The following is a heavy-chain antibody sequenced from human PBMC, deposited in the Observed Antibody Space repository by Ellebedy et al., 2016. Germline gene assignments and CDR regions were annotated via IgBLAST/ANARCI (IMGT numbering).Heavy chain of an antibody. CDR2: IYYSGKT. J-gene: IGHJ4*02. CDR3: ARVSPYNWKYYFDY. D-gene: IGHD1-20*01. CDR1: GGSISSGAY. V-gene: IGHV4-30-4*01. Sequence: SETLSLTCTVSGGSISSGAYWSWIRQPPGKGLEWLGSIYYSGKTYYNPSLKSQISISIDTSRTQFSLNLSSVTAADTAVYFCARVSPYNWKYYFDYWGQGTLVTVSS.